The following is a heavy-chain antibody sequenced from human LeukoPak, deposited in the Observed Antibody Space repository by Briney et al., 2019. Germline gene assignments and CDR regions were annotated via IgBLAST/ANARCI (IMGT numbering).Heavy chain of an antibody. D-gene: IGHD6-13*01. CDR3: ARRGRMGAGAGTGYFQH. CDR2: INHSGST. J-gene: IGHJ1*01. V-gene: IGHV4-34*01. Sequence: QPSESLSLTCSVYGGSFSGYYWGWIRQPPGNGLEWIGEINHSGSTNYNPSLKRGVTISVDTSKTQFSMNLRSVTAADTAVYYCARRGRMGAGAGTGYFQHWGQGTLATVSS. CDR1: GGSFSGYY.